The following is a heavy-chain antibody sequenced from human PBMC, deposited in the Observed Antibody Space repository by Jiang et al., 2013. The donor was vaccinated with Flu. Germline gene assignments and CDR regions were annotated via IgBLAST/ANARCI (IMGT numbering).Heavy chain of an antibody. D-gene: IGHD2-15*01. J-gene: IGHJ4*02. CDR2: INSDGSTT. V-gene: IGHV3-74*01. Sequence: GLVWVSRINSDGSTTNYADSVKGRITISRDNAKNTVYLQTNSLRAEDTAVYYCARGFRGGWFFDYWGQGTLVTVSS. CDR3: ARGFRGGWFFDY.